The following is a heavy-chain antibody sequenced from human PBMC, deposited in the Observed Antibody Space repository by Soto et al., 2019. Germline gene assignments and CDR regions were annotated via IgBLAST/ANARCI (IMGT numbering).Heavy chain of an antibody. CDR2: IIPIFGTA. J-gene: IGHJ6*02. V-gene: IGHV1-69*06. CDR3: ARDSLGRTSAHYYYYYGMDA. D-gene: IGHD3-16*01. Sequence: SMKVSCKASGGTFSSYAIRWVRQAPGQGLEWMGGIIPIFGTANYAQKFQGRVTITADKSTSTAYMELSSLRSEDTAVYYCARDSLGRTSAHYYYYYGMDAWG. CDR1: GGTFSSYA.